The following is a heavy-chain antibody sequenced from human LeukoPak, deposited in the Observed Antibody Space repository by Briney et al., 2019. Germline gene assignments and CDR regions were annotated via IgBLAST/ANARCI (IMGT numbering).Heavy chain of an antibody. CDR2: IYSGGST. D-gene: IGHD1-26*01. CDR1: GFTFSSYW. J-gene: IGHJ4*02. CDR3: ARGLYMGAITFDY. V-gene: IGHV3-53*01. Sequence: GGSLRLSCAASGFTFSSYWMSWVRQAPGKGLEWVSVIYSGGSTYYADSVKGRFTISRDNSKNTLYLQMNSLRAEDTAVYYCARGLYMGAITFDYWGQGTLVTVSS.